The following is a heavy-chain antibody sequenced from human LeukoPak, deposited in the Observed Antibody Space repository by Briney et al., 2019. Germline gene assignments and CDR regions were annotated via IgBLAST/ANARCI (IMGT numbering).Heavy chain of an antibody. CDR1: GYTFTDYS. V-gene: IGHV1-2*02. CDR2: INPNSGGT. CDR3: SNWQSGSRVFFDY. J-gene: IGHJ4*02. D-gene: IGHD1-26*01. Sequence: ASVKVSCKASGYTFTDYSMHWVRQAPGQGLECMGWINPNSGGTNYAQKFQGRVTMTRDTSISTAYVELSRLRSDDTAVYYCSNWQSGSRVFFDYWGQGTLVTVSS.